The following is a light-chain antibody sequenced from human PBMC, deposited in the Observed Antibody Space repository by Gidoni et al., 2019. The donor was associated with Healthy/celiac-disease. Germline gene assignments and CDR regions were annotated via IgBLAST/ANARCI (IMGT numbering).Light chain of an antibody. CDR1: QGISNY. Sequence: DIQMTQSPSSLYASVGDRVTITCRASQGISNYFAWYQQKQGKVPKLLIYAASTLQSGFPSRFSGSGSGTDFTLTISSLQPEDVATYYCQKYNSAPRGFTFGPGTKVDIK. V-gene: IGKV1-27*01. CDR2: AAS. CDR3: QKYNSAPRGFT. J-gene: IGKJ3*01.